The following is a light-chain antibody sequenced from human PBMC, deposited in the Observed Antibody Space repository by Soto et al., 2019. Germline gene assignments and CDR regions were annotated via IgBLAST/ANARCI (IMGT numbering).Light chain of an antibody. V-gene: IGKV1-5*03. CDR1: QSISSW. CDR3: QQYNSYSYT. Sequence: DIQMTQSPSTLSASVGDRVTITCRASQSISSWLAWYQQKPGKAPKLLIYKASSLESGVPSRLSGSGSGTEFNLTISSLQPDDFATYYCQQYNSYSYTIGQGTKLELK. CDR2: KAS. J-gene: IGKJ2*01.